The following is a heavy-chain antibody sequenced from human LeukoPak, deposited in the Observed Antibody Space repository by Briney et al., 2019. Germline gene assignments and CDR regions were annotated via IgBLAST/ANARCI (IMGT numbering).Heavy chain of an antibody. V-gene: IGHV5-51*01. CDR1: GYRFTTYW. CDR2: IYPGDSDT. J-gene: IGHJ6*02. D-gene: IGHD1-14*01. CDR3: ARGTTLDV. Sequence: GEPLKISCKGSGYRFTTYWIAWVRQMPGKGLEWMGIIYPGDSDTRYSPSFEGQVTVSADKSISTAYLQWSSLKASDTAMYYCARGTTLDVWGQGTTVTVSS.